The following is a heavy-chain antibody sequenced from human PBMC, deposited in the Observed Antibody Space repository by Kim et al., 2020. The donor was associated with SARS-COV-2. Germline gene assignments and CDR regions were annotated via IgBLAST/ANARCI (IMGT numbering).Heavy chain of an antibody. CDR3: SREGQQQDY. D-gene: IGHD6-13*01. Sequence: ASVKVSCKASGYMFTTYAMNWVRQAPGQGLEWMGWINTKTGNPTYAQGFTGRFVFSLDTSVSTAYLQIRSLKAEDTAVYFCSREGQQQDYWGQGTLVTVS. CDR2: INTKTGNP. CDR1: GYMFTTYA. V-gene: IGHV7-4-1*02. J-gene: IGHJ4*02.